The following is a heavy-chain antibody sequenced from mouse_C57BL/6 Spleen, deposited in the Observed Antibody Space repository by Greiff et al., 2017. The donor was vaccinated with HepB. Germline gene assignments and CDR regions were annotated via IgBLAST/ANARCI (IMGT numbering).Heavy chain of an antibody. CDR2: IYPGGGYT. CDR1: GYTFTNYW. V-gene: IGHV1-63*01. Sequence: QVQLKESGAELVRPGTSVKMSCKASGYTFTNYWIGWAKQRPGHGLEWIGDIYPGGGYTNYNEKFKGKATLTADKSSSTAYMQFSSLTSEDSAIYYCARNFFDYWGQGTTLTVSS. J-gene: IGHJ2*01. CDR3: ARNFFDY.